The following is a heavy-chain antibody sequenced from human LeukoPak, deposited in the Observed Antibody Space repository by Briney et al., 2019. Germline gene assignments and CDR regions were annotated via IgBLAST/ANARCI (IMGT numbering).Heavy chain of an antibody. CDR2: ISTYNGKT. V-gene: IGHV1-18*01. CDR1: GYTFTSYA. J-gene: IGHJ4*02. D-gene: IGHD5/OR15-5a*01. CDR3: ARVHGYSVGIYYFDF. Sequence: ASVKVSCKASGYTFTSYAISWVRQAPGQGLEWMGWISTYNGKTKYVEKFQGRVTMTTDTSTSTAYMEVRSLRSDDTAVYYCARVHGYSVGIYYFDFWGQGTLVTVSS.